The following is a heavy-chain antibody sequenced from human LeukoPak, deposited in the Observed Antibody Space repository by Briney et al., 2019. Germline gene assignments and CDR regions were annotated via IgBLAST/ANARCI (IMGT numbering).Heavy chain of an antibody. V-gene: IGHV3-53*01. D-gene: IGHD5-24*01. CDR2: IYSGGTT. CDR1: GFSFSLYA. CDR3: ARGRRDGYNLGY. Sequence: GGSLRLSCAASGFSFSLYAMNWVRQAPGKGLEWVSVIYSGGTTYYADSVKGRFTISRDISKNTLSLQMNSLRAEDTAVYYCARGRRDGYNLGYWGQGTLVAVSS. J-gene: IGHJ4*02.